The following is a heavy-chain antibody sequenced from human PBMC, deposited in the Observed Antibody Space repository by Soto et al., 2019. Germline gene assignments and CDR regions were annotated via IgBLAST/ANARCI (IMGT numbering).Heavy chain of an antibody. V-gene: IGHV4-59*01. CDR3: ARDRGGVASNWFDP. CDR2: IHYSGST. CDR1: GGSISSYY. D-gene: IGHD3-10*01. Sequence: QVQLQESGPGLVKPSETLSLTCTVSGGSISSYYLSWIRQPPGKGLEWIGYIHYSGSTKYNPSLKSRVTISVDTSKNQLSLKLSSVTAADTAVYYCARDRGGVASNWFDPWGQGTLVTVSS. J-gene: IGHJ5*02.